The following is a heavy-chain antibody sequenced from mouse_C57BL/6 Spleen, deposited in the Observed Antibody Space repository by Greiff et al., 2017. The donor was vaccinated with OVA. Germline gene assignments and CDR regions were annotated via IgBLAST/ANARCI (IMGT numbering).Heavy chain of an antibody. Sequence: EVKVESGGGLVQPGGSLKLSCAASGFTFSDYGMAWVRQAPRKGPEWVAFISNLAYSIYYADTVTGRFTISRENAKNTLYLEKSSLRSEDTASYYCARRGPGTGCAYWGQGTLVTVSA. CDR2: ISNLAYSI. CDR3: ARRGPGTGCAY. CDR1: GFTFSDYG. V-gene: IGHV5-15*01. J-gene: IGHJ3*01. D-gene: IGHD4-1*01.